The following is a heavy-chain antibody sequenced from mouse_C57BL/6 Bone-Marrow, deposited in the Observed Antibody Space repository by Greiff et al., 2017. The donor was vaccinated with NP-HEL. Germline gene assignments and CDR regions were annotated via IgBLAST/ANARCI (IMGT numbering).Heavy chain of an antibody. J-gene: IGHJ2*01. CDR2: ISYDGSN. CDR1: GYSITSGYY. Sequence: EVKLQESGPGLVKPSQSLSLTCSVTGYSITSGYYWNWIRQFPGNKLEWMGYISYDGSNNYNPSLKNRISITRDTSKNQFFLKLNSVTTEDTATYYCARETNYSNPFDYWGQGTTLTVSS. D-gene: IGHD2-5*01. CDR3: ARETNYSNPFDY. V-gene: IGHV3-6*01.